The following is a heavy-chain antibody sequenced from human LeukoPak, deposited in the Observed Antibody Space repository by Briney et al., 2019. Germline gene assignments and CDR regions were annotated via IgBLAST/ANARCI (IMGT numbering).Heavy chain of an antibody. D-gene: IGHD5-18*01. CDR1: GYSFTSYW. CDR3: ATPVDTAMVSAEYFQH. V-gene: IGHV5-51*01. J-gene: IGHJ1*01. CDR2: IYPGDSDT. Sequence: GESLKISCKGSGYSFTSYWIGLVRQMPGKGLEWMGIIYPGDSDTRYSPSFQGQVTISADKSISTAYLQWSSLKASDTAMYYCATPVDTAMVSAEYFQHWGQGTLVTVSS.